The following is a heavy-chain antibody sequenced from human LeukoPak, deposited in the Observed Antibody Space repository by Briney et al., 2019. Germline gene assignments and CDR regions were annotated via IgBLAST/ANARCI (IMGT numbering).Heavy chain of an antibody. D-gene: IGHD3-22*01. CDR2: IKSKTDGGTT. CDR1: GFTFSNAW. J-gene: IGHJ3*02. CDR3: TTDRVDYYDSSGYYFSDAFDI. V-gene: IGHV3-15*01. Sequence: PGGSLRLSCAASGFTFSNAWTSWVRQAQGKGLEWVGRIKSKTDGGTTDYAAPVKGRFTISRDDSKNTLYLQMNSLKTEDTAVYYCTTDRVDYYDSSGYYFSDAFDIWGQGTMVTVSS.